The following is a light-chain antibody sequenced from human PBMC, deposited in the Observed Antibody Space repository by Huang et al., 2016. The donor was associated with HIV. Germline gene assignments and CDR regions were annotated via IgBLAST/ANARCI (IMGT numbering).Light chain of an antibody. Sequence: DIQMTQSPSSLSASVGDRVTITCQASQDIGKYVKWYQQKPGKAPKVLLYDASNLQAGVPSRFSGSGSGTAFTFTISSLQPEDIATYYCQHYDSLPPWTFGKGTKVEIK. V-gene: IGKV1-33*01. J-gene: IGKJ1*01. CDR2: DAS. CDR3: QHYDSLPPWT. CDR1: QDIGKY.